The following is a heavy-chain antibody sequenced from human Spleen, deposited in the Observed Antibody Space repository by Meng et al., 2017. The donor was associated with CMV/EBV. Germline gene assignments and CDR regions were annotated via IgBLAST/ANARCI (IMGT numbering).Heavy chain of an antibody. D-gene: IGHD2-2*01. V-gene: IGHV1-8*01. CDR1: GYTFTSYD. Sequence: ASVKVSCKASGYTFTSYDINWVRQATGQGLEWMGWMNPNSGNTGYAQKFQGRVTMTRNTSISTAYMELSSLRSEDTAVYYCARGGGHCSSTSCFTSSGYYYGMDVWGQGTTVTVSS. J-gene: IGHJ6*02. CDR3: ARGGGHCSSTSCFTSSGYYYGMDV. CDR2: MNPNSGNT.